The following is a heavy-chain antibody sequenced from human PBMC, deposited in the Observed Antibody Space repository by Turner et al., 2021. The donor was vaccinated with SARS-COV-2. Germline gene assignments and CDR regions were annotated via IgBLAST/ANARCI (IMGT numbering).Heavy chain of an antibody. D-gene: IGHD6-19*01. V-gene: IGHV1-18*01. CDR2: ISVYNGNT. J-gene: IGHJ3*02. CDR3: ARGLGYSSVWYSDDAFDI. CDR1: GYPFTSYG. Sequence: QVQLVQSEAKVKKPGASVKVPCKDAGYPFTSYGISWVRQAPGQGLEWMGWISVYNGNTNYAQKFQGRVTMTTDTSTSTAYMELRSLRSDDTAVYYCARGLGYSSVWYSDDAFDIWGQGTMVTVSS.